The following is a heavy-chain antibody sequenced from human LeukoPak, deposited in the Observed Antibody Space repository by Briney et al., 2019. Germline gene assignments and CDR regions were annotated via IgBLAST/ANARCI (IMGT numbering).Heavy chain of an antibody. D-gene: IGHD3-9*01. CDR3: ARDWDILTPGY. J-gene: IGHJ4*02. Sequence: GGSLRLSCAASGFTFSSYAMHWVRQAPGKGLEWVAVISYDGSNKYYADSVKGRFTISRDNSKNTLYLQMNSLRSDDTAVYYCARDWDILTPGYWGQGTLVTVSS. V-gene: IGHV3-30*04. CDR2: ISYDGSNK. CDR1: GFTFSSYA.